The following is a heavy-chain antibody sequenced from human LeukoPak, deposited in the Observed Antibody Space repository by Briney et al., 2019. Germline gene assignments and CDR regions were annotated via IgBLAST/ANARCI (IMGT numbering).Heavy chain of an antibody. CDR3: ARLVRGIYDYFDY. CDR2: IYHSGST. Sequence: PSETLSLTCTVSGYSISSGYYWGWIRQPPGKGLEWIGSIYHSGSTYYNPSLKSRVTISVDTSKNQFSLKLSSVTAADTAVYYCARLVRGIYDYFDYWGQGTLVTVSS. V-gene: IGHV4-38-2*02. J-gene: IGHJ4*02. CDR1: GYSISSGYY. D-gene: IGHD3-10*01.